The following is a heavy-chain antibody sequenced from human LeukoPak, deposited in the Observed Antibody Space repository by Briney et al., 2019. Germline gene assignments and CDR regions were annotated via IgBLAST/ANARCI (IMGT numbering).Heavy chain of an antibody. V-gene: IGHV3-11*01. CDR3: ARDCSSTSCYLHRLAAHGRGWFDP. CDR1: GFTFSDYY. J-gene: IGHJ5*02. Sequence: GGSLRLSCAASGFTFSDYYMSWIRQAPEKGLEWVSYISSSGSTIYYAESVKGRFTISRDNAKNSLYLQMNSLRAEDTAVYYCARDCSSTSCYLHRLAAHGRGWFDPWGQGTLVTVSS. CDR2: ISSSGSTI. D-gene: IGHD2-2*01.